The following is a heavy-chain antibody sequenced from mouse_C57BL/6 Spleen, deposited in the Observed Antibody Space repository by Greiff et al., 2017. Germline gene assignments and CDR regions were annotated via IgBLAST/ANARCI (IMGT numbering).Heavy chain of an antibody. CDR2: IYPGSGST. D-gene: IGHD1-1*01. CDR3: ARHYYDEGYAMDY. CDR1: GYTFTSYW. Sequence: VQLQQPGAELVKPGASVKMSCKASGYTFTSYWITWVKQWPGQGLEWIGDIYPGSGSTNYNEKFKSKATLTVDTSSSTAYMQLSSLTSEDSAVYYCARHYYDEGYAMDYWGQGTSVTVSS. J-gene: IGHJ4*01. V-gene: IGHV1-55*01.